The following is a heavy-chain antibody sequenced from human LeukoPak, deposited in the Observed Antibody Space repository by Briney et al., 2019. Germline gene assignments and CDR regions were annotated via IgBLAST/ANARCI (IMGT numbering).Heavy chain of an antibody. CDR1: GFTFDDYA. CDR3: ARDIHWAFDY. CDR2: ISGDGGST. V-gene: IGHV3-43*02. D-gene: IGHD7-27*01. Sequence: GGSLRLSCAASGFTFDDYAMHWVRQVPGKGPEWVSLISGDGGSTYYADSVKGRFTISRDSARRSLFLQMNSLRDEDTAVYYCARDIHWAFDYWGQGTLVTVSS. J-gene: IGHJ4*02.